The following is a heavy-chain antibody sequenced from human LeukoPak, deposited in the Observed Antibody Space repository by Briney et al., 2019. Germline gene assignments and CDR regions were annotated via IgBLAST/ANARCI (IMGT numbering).Heavy chain of an antibody. CDR2: ANPNRGDT. Sequence: ASVKVSCKASGYGFSDYFIYWVRQAPGQRLELMGWANPNRGDTNYAQKFQGRVSMTRDTSITTVYMELSRLRSDDTAVYYCARDRAKYDSTDYFDYWGQGTLVTVSS. J-gene: IGHJ4*02. CDR3: ARDRAKYDSTDYFDY. CDR1: GYGFSDYF. V-gene: IGHV1-2*02. D-gene: IGHD3-16*01.